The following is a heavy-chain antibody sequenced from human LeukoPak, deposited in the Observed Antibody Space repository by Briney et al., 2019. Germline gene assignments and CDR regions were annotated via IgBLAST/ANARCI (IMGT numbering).Heavy chain of an antibody. Sequence: GGSLRLSCAASGFTFDDYGMSWVRQAPGKGLEWVSGINWNGGSTGYADSVKGRFTISRDNAKSSLYLQMNSLRAEDTALYYCARGNGYSSSWYSDNWFDPWGQGTLVTVSS. CDR1: GFTFDDYG. J-gene: IGHJ5*02. D-gene: IGHD6-13*01. V-gene: IGHV3-20*04. CDR3: ARGNGYSSSWYSDNWFDP. CDR2: INWNGGST.